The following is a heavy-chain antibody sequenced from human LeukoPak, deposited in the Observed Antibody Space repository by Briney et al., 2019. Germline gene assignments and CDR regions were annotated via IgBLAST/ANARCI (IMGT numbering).Heavy chain of an antibody. CDR2: IYYSGST. CDR1: GGSISSYY. V-gene: IGHV4-59*01. CDR3: ARVWVQRFDP. J-gene: IGHJ5*02. D-gene: IGHD1-1*01. Sequence: PSETLSLTCTLSGGSISSYYWSWIRQPPGKGLEWIGHIYYSGSTNYNPSLKSRVTISVDTSKNQFSLKLSSVTAADTAVYYCARVWVQRFDPWGQGTLVTVSS.